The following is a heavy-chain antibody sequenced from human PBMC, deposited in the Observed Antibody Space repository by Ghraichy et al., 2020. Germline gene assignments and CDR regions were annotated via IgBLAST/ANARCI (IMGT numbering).Heavy chain of an antibody. CDR3: ARGAITMVRGGIDP. V-gene: IGHV4-34*01. D-gene: IGHD3-10*01. CDR2: INHSGST. J-gene: IGHJ5*02. Sequence: SETLSLTCAVYGGSFSGYYWSWIRQPPGKGLEWIGEINHSGSTNYNPSLKSRVTISVDTSKNQFSLKLSSVTAADTAVYYCARGAITMVRGGIDPWGQGTLVTVSS. CDR1: GGSFSGYY.